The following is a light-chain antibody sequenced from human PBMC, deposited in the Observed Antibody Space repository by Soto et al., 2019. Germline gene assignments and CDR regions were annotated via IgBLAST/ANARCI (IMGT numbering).Light chain of an antibody. CDR1: QSISRN. J-gene: IGKJ5*01. Sequence: DIQMTQSPSSLSASVGDRVTITCRASQSISRNLNWYQHKPGKAPKLLIYAASSLQNGVPSRFSGGGSGIDFTLSISSLQPEDFGTYYCQQSYTTASITFGQGTRLEIK. V-gene: IGKV1-39*01. CDR3: QQSYTTASIT. CDR2: AAS.